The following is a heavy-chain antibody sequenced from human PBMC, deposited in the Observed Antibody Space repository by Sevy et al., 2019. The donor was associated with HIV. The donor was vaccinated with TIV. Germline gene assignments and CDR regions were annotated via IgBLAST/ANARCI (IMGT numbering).Heavy chain of an antibody. CDR2: IIPIFGTA. CDR3: ASANAPMYYDILTGYYTRPRGYYYYYMDV. CDR1: GGTFSSYA. D-gene: IGHD3-9*01. Sequence: ASVKVSCKASGGTFSSYAISWVRQAPGQGLEWMGRIIPIFGTANYAQKFQGRVTITADESTSTAYMERSSLRSEDTAVYYCASANAPMYYDILTGYYTRPRGYYYYYMDVWGKGTTVTVSS. V-gene: IGHV1-69*13. J-gene: IGHJ6*03.